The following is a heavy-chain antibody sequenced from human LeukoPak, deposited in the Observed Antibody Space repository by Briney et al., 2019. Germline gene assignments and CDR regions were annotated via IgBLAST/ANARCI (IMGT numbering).Heavy chain of an antibody. J-gene: IGHJ4*02. V-gene: IGHV3-74*01. CDR2: INSDGSSA. D-gene: IGHD1-26*01. Sequence: GGSLRLSCAASGFTLSSYWMHWVRQAPGKGLVWVSRINSDGSSASYADSVKGRFTISRYNARNTLYLQMNSLRDEGTAVYYCAKGGGSPLDYWGEGTLVTVSS. CDR1: GFTLSSYW. CDR3: AKGGGSPLDY.